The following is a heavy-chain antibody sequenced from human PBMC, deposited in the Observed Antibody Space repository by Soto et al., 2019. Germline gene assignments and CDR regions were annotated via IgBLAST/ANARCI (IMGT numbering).Heavy chain of an antibody. D-gene: IGHD6-6*01. Sequence: SVKVSCKASGGTFSSYAISWVRQAPGQGLEWMGGIIPIFDTPYYAQKFQGRVTITADKFANRAYMELNNLKSEDTAVYYCARGLRVRSSSSSGMDVWGQGTTVTVSS. V-gene: IGHV1-69*06. CDR2: IIPIFDTP. CDR3: ARGLRVRSSSSSGMDV. CDR1: GGTFSSYA. J-gene: IGHJ6*02.